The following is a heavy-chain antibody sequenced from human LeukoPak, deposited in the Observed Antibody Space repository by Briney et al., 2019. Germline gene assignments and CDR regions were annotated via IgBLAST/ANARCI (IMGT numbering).Heavy chain of an antibody. CDR1: GFTFSSYG. CDR2: ISYDGSNK. D-gene: IGHD2-2*01. CDR3: AKDLRGCSSTSCYPGY. J-gene: IGHJ4*02. V-gene: IGHV3-30*18. Sequence: GGSLRLSCAASGFTFSSYGMHWVRQAPGKGLEWVAVISYDGSNKYYADSVKGRFTISRDNSKNTLYLQMNSLRAEDTAVYYCAKDLRGCSSTSCYPGYWDQGTLVTVSS.